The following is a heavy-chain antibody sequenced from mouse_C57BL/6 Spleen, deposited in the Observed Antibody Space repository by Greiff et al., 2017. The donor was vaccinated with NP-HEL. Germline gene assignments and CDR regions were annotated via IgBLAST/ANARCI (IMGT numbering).Heavy chain of an antibody. CDR2: ISYDGSN. J-gene: IGHJ3*01. V-gene: IGHV3-6*01. CDR1: GYSITSGYY. CDR3: ARGTAQATWAY. D-gene: IGHD3-2*02. Sequence: EVKLMESGPGLVKPSQSLSLTCSVTGYSITSGYYWNWIRQFPGNKLEWMGYISYDGSNNYNPSLKNRISITRDTSKNQFFLKLNSVTTEDTATYYCARGTAQATWAYWGQGTLVTVSA.